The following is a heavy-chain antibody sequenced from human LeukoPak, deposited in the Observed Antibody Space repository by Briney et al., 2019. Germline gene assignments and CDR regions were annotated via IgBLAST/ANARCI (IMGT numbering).Heavy chain of an antibody. D-gene: IGHD1-26*01. Sequence: GGSLRLSCAASGLTFSSYWMHWVRQAPGKGLVWVSRINSDGSTTTYADSVKGRFTISRDNAKNTLYLQMNSLRAEDTAVYYCARDRSYQDDAFDIWGQGTMVTVSS. CDR1: GLTFSSYW. V-gene: IGHV3-74*01. CDR3: ARDRSYQDDAFDI. CDR2: INSDGSTT. J-gene: IGHJ3*02.